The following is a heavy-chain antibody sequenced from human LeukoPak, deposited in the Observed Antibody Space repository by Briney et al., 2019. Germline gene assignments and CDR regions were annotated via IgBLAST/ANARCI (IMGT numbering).Heavy chain of an antibody. V-gene: IGHV4-59*01. D-gene: IGHD2/OR15-2a*01. Sequence: SETLSLTCTVSGGSISSYYWSWIRQPPGKGLEWIGYIYYSGSTNYNPSLKSRVTISVDTSKNQFSLKLSSVTAADTAVYYCARDHPPKKIWYWYFDLWGRGTLVTVSS. CDR2: IYYSGST. J-gene: IGHJ2*01. CDR3: ARDHPPKKIWYWYFDL. CDR1: GGSISSYY.